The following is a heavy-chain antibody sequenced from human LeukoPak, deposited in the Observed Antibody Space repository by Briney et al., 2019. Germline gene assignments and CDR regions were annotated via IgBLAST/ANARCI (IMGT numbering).Heavy chain of an antibody. CDR1: GFTFSSYG. J-gene: IGHJ4*02. Sequence: GRSLRLSCAASGFTFSSYGMHWVRQAPGKGLEWVAVISYDGSNKYYADSVKGRFTISRDNSKNTLYLQMNSLRGEDTAVYYCARDPIGYCSGGTCYFDYWGQGTLVTVSS. CDR2: ISYDGSNK. D-gene: IGHD2-15*01. CDR3: ARDPIGYCSGGTCYFDY. V-gene: IGHV3-30*03.